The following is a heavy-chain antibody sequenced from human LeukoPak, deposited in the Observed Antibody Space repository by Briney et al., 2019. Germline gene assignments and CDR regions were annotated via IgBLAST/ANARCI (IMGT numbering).Heavy chain of an antibody. J-gene: IGHJ4*02. CDR2: IGAVGDT. D-gene: IGHD3-16*01. Sequence: GVSLRLSCAASGFIFSNYDMQWVRQGPGKGLEWVAGIGAVGDTYYAASVRGRFTISRDNGNVYLQMTSLTVGDTAVYYCARRGLYDSKGSFDIWGQGTLVTVSA. CDR1: GFIFSNYD. V-gene: IGHV3-13*01. CDR3: ARRGLYDSKGSFDI.